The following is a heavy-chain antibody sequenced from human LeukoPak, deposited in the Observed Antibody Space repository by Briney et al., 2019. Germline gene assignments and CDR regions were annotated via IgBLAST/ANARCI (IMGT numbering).Heavy chain of an antibody. D-gene: IGHD2-8*01. Sequence: ASVKVSYKASGYTFTGYYMHWVRQAPGQGLEWMGWINPNSGGTNSAQKFQGRVTMTRDTSISTAYMELSRLRSDDTAVYSCARGADGVSSTSRGWFDPWGQGTLVTVSS. CDR2: INPNSGGT. CDR1: GYTFTGYY. J-gene: IGHJ5*02. CDR3: ARGADGVSSTSRGWFDP. V-gene: IGHV1-2*02.